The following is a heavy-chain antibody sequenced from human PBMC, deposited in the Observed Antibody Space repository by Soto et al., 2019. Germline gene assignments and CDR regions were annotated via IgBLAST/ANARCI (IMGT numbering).Heavy chain of an antibody. V-gene: IGHV3-23*01. D-gene: IGHD3-3*01. CDR2: ISGSGGST. CDR1: GFTFSSYA. Sequence: EVQLLESGGGLVQPGGSLRLSCAASGFTFSSYAMSWVRQAPGKGLEWVSAISGSGGSTYYADSVKGRFTISRDNSKNTLYLQMNSLRAEDTAVYYCAKDLGRVGVVIIDGMDVWGQGTTVTVSS. J-gene: IGHJ6*02. CDR3: AKDLGRVGVVIIDGMDV.